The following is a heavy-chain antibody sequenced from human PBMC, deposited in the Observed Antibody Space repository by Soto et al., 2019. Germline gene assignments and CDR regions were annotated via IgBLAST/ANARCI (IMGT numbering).Heavy chain of an antibody. V-gene: IGHV4-59*02. Sequence: QVQLQESGPGLVKPSETLSLTCTVSGGSVNSFYWSWIRQSPGKGLEWIGHVFYSGVTDYNPSLKSRVTMSVDMSKNQFSLNLKSATAADTAVYYCVRDLTENTNYFFHNGMDVWGQGTTVTVSS. CDR1: GGSVNSFY. CDR2: VFYSGVT. D-gene: IGHD2-2*01. J-gene: IGHJ6*02. CDR3: VRDLTENTNYFFHNGMDV.